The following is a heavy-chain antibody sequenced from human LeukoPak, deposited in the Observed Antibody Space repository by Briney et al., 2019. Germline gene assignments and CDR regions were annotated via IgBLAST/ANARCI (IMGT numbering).Heavy chain of an antibody. CDR3: AKGDSIGYYSFWDQ. D-gene: IGHD3-22*01. Sequence: GGSLRLSCVASRFTFTSYAMTWLRQAPGKGLEWVSGISGGGGSTYYADSVKGRFTISRDNSKNTLYLQMNSLRAEDTAVYYCAKGDSIGYYSFWDQWGQGTLVTVSS. V-gene: IGHV3-23*01. CDR1: RFTFTSYA. CDR2: ISGGGGST. J-gene: IGHJ4*02.